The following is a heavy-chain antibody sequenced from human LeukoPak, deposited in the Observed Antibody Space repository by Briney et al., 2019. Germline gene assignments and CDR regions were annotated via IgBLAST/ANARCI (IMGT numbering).Heavy chain of an antibody. CDR1: GDSITSYY. J-gene: IGHJ4*02. CDR3: ARGLGWGATIFDY. D-gene: IGHD1-26*01. CDR2: MYHSGTT. Sequence: SETLSLICTVSGDSITSYYWTWIRQPPGKGLEWIGYMYHSGTTSNNPSLKSRVTISVDTSKNQFSLKVMSVTAADTAVYYCARGLGWGATIFDYWGQGALVTVSS. V-gene: IGHV4-59*01.